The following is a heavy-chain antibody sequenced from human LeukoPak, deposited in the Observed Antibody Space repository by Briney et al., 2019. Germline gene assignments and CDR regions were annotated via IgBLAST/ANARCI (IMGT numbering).Heavy chain of an antibody. CDR3: ARSHSSSFFDY. J-gene: IGHJ4*02. CDR2: ICPGDSDT. CDR1: GYSFTSYW. Sequence: GESLKISCKGSGYSFTSYWIGWVRQMPGKGLEWMGIICPGDSDTRYSPSFQGQVTISADKSISTAYLQWSSLRASDTAMYYCARSHSSSFFDYWGQGTLVTVSS. D-gene: IGHD6-13*01. V-gene: IGHV5-51*01.